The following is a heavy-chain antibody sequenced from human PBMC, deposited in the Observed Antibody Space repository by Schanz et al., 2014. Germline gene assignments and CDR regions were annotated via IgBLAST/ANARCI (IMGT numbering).Heavy chain of an antibody. D-gene: IGHD3-10*01. J-gene: IGHJ6*02. CDR1: GFTFSSYG. Sequence: QVQLVESGGGVVQFGRSLRLSCVASGFTFSSYGMHWVRQAPGKGLEWVAVIWYDENNKYYADSVKGRFTISRDKSKSTRYLQMNSLRAEDTTVCYCARDFDDRRGDGSGCCLGDCMDVWGQGTTVTVSS. CDR3: ARDFDDRRGDGSGCCLGDCMDV. CDR2: IWYDENNK. V-gene: IGHV3-33*01.